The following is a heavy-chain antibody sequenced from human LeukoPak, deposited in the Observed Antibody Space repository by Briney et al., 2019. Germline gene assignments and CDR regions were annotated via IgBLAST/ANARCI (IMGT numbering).Heavy chain of an antibody. CDR2: INTNTGNP. CDR3: AEQTIFGVVTIPLGAFDI. Sequence: ASVKVSCKASGYTFTSYYMHWVRQAPGQGLEWMGWINTNTGNPTYAQGFTGRFVFSSDTSVSTAYLQINSLKAEDTAVYYCAEQTIFGVVTIPLGAFDIWGQGTMVTVSS. D-gene: IGHD3-3*01. J-gene: IGHJ3*02. V-gene: IGHV7-4-1*02. CDR1: GYTFTSYY.